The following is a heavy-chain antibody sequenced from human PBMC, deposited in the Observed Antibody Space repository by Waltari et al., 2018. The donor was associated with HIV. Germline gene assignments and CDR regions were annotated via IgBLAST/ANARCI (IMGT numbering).Heavy chain of an antibody. Sequence: QVQLVQSGAEVRKPGASVKVSCKASGYTFTSCDVNWVRQAPGQGAEWMGWVNPYSGNTGYAKNFQGRVTMTRNTSISTAYMELSGLRSEDTAVYYCARGAPGHYCSGGSCPYFDYWGQGSLVTVSS. V-gene: IGHV1-8*02. CDR3: ARGAPGHYCSGGSCPYFDY. CDR1: GYTFTSCD. J-gene: IGHJ4*02. D-gene: IGHD2-15*01. CDR2: VNPYSGNT.